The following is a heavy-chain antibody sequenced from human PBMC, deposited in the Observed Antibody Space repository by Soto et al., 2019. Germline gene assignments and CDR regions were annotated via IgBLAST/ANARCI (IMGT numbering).Heavy chain of an antibody. V-gene: IGHV3-30*18. J-gene: IGHJ4*01. CDR2: ISYDAASK. CDR3: AKDKGDGYKVYYSDY. Sequence: GGSLRLSCAASGFTFSDYGMHWVRQAPGKGLEWVSLISYDAASKYYANSVKGRFTPSRDNSKNTLFLQMNSLRPEDTAVYYCAKDKGDGYKVYYSDYWGHGTLVTVSS. CDR1: GFTFSDYG. D-gene: IGHD5-12*01.